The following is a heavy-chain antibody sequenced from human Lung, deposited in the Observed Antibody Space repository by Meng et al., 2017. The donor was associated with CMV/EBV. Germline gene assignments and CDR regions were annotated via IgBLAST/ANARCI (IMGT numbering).Heavy chain of an antibody. J-gene: IGHJ4*02. Sequence: GGSLRLXCAASGFSFDNHGMHWVRQTPGKGLEWVAFIRHDGTTKFYGDSVKGRFTISRDNSKNTVYLQMNSLRPEETAVYYCAKDLLLFGGANAYFDSWGQGTLVTVSS. CDR1: GFSFDNHG. CDR2: IRHDGTTK. V-gene: IGHV3-30*02. CDR3: AKDLLLFGGANAYFDS. D-gene: IGHD3-16*01.